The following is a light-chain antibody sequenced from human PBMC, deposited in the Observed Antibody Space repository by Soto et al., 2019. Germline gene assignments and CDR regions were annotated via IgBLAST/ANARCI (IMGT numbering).Light chain of an antibody. J-gene: IGKJ2*01. V-gene: IGKV3-15*01. Sequence: EILLTQSPGALAVSPGEVGTLSCRASQSVRDNLAWYQQKPGQAPRLLIYRASIRATGVPARFSGSGSGTEFTLTISGLQSEDVSIYFCQHYNFWPHSFGQGTTVDIK. CDR3: QHYNFWPHS. CDR2: RAS. CDR1: QSVRDN.